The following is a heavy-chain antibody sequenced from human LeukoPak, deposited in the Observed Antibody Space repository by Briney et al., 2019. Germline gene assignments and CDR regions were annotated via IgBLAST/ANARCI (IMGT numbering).Heavy chain of an antibody. V-gene: IGHV4-59*01. CDR2: IYYSGST. J-gene: IGHJ4*02. Sequence: SETLSLTCTVSGGSISGYYWSWIRQPPGKGLEWIGYIYYSGSTNYNPSLKSRVTISVDTSKNQFSLKLSSVTAADTAVYYCARDSEGVVDYWGQGTLVTVSS. D-gene: IGHD3-3*01. CDR1: GGSISGYY. CDR3: ARDSEGVVDY.